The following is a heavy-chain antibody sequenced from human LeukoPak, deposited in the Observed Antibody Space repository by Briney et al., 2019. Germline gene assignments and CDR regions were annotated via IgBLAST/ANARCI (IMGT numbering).Heavy chain of an antibody. Sequence: PSETLSLTCTVSGGSISSSNYYWGWIRQPPGKGLEWIGSIYYSGSTYYNPSLKSRVTISVDTSKIQFSLKLTSVTAADTAVYYCARHGSGSYLVFKYDYWGRGTLVTVSS. V-gene: IGHV4-39*01. CDR1: GGSISSSNYY. J-gene: IGHJ4*02. CDR3: ARHGSGSYLVFKYDY. CDR2: IYYSGST. D-gene: IGHD3-10*01.